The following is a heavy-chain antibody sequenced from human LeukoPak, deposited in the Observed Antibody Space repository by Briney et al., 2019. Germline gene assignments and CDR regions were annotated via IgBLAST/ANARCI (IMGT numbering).Heavy chain of an antibody. D-gene: IGHD2/OR15-2a*01. Sequence: GRSLRLSCAASGFTLSTYAMTWVRQAPGKGLEWVSSTSGSGDSTNYADSVKGRFTISRDNSKNALYLQMNSLSDEDTAVYYCARGGTFYFQHWGQGTLVTVSS. CDR3: ARGGTFYFQH. J-gene: IGHJ1*01. CDR1: GFTLSTYA. V-gene: IGHV3-23*01. CDR2: TSGSGDST.